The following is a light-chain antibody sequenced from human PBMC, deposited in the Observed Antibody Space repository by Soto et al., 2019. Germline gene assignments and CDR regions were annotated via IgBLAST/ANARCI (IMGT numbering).Light chain of an antibody. J-gene: IGKJ1*01. Sequence: DIQMTQSPSNLSASVGARVTITCRASQDIGSHLAWYQQKPEKAPKSLIYFASTLQSGVPSRFSASGSGTEFTLTISSLQHDDFATYYCQQYNSYSWTFGQGTKVDIK. CDR2: FAS. CDR3: QQYNSYSWT. CDR1: QDIGSH. V-gene: IGKV1-5*01.